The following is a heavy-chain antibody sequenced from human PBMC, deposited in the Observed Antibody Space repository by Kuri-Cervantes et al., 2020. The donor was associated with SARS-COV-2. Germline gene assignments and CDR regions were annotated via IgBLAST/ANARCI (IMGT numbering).Heavy chain of an antibody. CDR1: GFTFSSYW. J-gene: IGHJ4*02. V-gene: IGHV3-7*01. Sequence: GGSLRLFCAASGFTFSSYWMSWVRQAPGKGLEWVPNIKQDGSEKYYVDSVKGRFTISRDNAKNSLYLQMNSLRAEDTAVYYCAREAFGYCSGGSCYSHYWGQGTLVTVSS. CDR3: AREAFGYCSGGSCYSHY. D-gene: IGHD2-15*01. CDR2: IKQDGSEK.